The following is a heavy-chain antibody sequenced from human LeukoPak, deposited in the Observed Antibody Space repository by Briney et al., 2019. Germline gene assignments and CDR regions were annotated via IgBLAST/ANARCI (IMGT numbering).Heavy chain of an antibody. CDR3: ARESGDYRYNWFDP. V-gene: IGHV4-59*12. CDR1: GGSISSYY. Sequence: VKPSETLSLTCTVSGGSISSYYWSWIRQPPGKGLEWIGYIYYSGSTNYNPSLKSRVTISVDTSKNQFSLKLSSVTAADTAVYYCARESGDYRYNWFDPWGQGTLVTVSS. CDR2: IYYSGST. D-gene: IGHD4-17*01. J-gene: IGHJ5*02.